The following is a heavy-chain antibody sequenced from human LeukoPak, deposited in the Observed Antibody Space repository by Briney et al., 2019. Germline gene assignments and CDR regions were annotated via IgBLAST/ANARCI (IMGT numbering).Heavy chain of an antibody. D-gene: IGHD3-10*01. CDR1: GYTFTSYY. J-gene: IGHJ4*02. V-gene: IGHV1-46*01. CDR3: ARVPYGSGSYLLDTTDY. CDR2: INPSGGST. Sequence: GASVKVSCKASGYTFTSYYMHWVRQAPGQGLEWMGIINPSGGSTSYAQKFQGRVTMTRDTSTSTVYMELSSLRSEDTAVYYCARVPYGSGSYLLDTTDYWGQGTLVTVSS.